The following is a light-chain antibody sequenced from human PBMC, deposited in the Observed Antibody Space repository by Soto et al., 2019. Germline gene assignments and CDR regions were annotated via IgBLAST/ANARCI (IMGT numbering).Light chain of an antibody. J-gene: IGKJ2*01. V-gene: IGKV3-15*01. CDR3: QQGHNWPLT. CDR2: SAS. CDR1: QSISSE. Sequence: EIVMTQSPATLSVSPGERATLSCRASQSISSELAWYQQKPGQPPRLLIYSASTRATGVPARFTGSGSGSEFALTSGGLLSEDFAVSYCQQGHNWPLTFGQGTRLEI.